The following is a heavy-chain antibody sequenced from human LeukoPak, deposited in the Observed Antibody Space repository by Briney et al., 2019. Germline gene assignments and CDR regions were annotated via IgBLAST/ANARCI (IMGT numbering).Heavy chain of an antibody. V-gene: IGHV1-46*01. J-gene: IGHJ4*02. CDR2: INPSGGST. CDR3: ARWRTTYLDY. Sequence: ASVKVSCKASGYTFTNYYIHWVRQAPGQGLEWMGIINPSGGSTNYAQKFQGRVTMTTDTSTITVYMEVSSLRSEDTAVYYCARWRTTYLDYWGQGTVVTVSS. CDR1: GYTFTNYY. D-gene: IGHD1/OR15-1a*01.